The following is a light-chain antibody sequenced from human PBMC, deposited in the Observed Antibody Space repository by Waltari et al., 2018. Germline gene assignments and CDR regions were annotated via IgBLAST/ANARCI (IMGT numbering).Light chain of an antibody. Sequence: QLVVTQSPSASAPLGASVKLTCTLSSGHSSNVIAWLQQRPEKGPRYLMKVNSDGSHSKGDEIPDRFSGSSSGAERYLTISSLRSDDEADYYCETGGHGTWVFGGGTKLTVL. CDR2: VNSDGSH. J-gene: IGLJ3*02. V-gene: IGLV4-69*01. CDR1: SGHSSNV. CDR3: ETGGHGTWV.